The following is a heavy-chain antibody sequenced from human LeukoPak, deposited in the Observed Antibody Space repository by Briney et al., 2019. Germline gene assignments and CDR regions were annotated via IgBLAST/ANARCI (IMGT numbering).Heavy chain of an antibody. CDR2: ISAYNGNT. CDR1: GYTFTSYG. CDR3: ARDQGIAVAGNLGY. D-gene: IGHD6-19*01. V-gene: IGHV1-18*01. J-gene: IGHJ4*02. Sequence: GASVKVSCKASGYTFTSYGISWVPQAPGQGLEWMGWISAYNGNTNYAQKLQGRVTMTTDTSRSTAYMELRSLRADDTAVYYCARDQGIAVAGNLGYWGQGTLVTVSS.